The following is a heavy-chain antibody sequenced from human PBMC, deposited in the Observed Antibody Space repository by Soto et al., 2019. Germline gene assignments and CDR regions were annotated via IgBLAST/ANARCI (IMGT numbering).Heavy chain of an antibody. CDR3: ARAGHYFTFDI. Sequence: PSETLSLTCTVSGGSISSYYWSWIRQPPGKGLEWIGYIYYSGSTNYNPSLKSRVTISVDTSKNQFSLKLSSVTAADTAVYCCARAGHYFTFDIWGQGTMGTVSS. CDR1: GGSISSYY. V-gene: IGHV4-59*01. D-gene: IGHD3-10*01. CDR2: IYYSGST. J-gene: IGHJ3*02.